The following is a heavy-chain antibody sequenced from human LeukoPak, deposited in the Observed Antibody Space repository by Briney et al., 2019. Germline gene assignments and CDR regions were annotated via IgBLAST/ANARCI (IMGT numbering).Heavy chain of an antibody. CDR1: GFTLSSCS. D-gene: IGHD2-2*01. Sequence: GGSLRLSCAASGFTLSSCSMNWVRQAPGKGLEWVSSISRSSGYVFYADSMKGRFTVSRDNSKNSLYLQMNTLRAEDTAVYYCARFPEGSSTRSIDFWGQGTLVTVSS. J-gene: IGHJ4*02. CDR2: ISRSSGYV. V-gene: IGHV3-21*01. CDR3: ARFPEGSSTRSIDF.